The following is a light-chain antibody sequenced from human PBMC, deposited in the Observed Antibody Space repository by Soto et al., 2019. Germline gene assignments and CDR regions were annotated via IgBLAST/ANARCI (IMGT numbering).Light chain of an antibody. CDR2: GAS. CDR1: QSVSRN. V-gene: IGKV3-15*01. CDR3: QHYNNWPPYT. J-gene: IGKJ2*01. Sequence: EAVMTQSPATLSVSPGERATLSCRASQSVSRNLAWYQQRPGQPPRLVMYGASTRATGIPARFSGSGSGTEFNLTISSLQSEDCVVYYCQHYNNWPPYTFGQGTKLEIK.